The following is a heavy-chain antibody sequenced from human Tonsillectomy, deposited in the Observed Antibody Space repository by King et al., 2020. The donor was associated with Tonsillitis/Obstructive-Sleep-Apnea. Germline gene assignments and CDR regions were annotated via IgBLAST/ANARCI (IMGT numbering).Heavy chain of an antibody. CDR1: GFTFSDYY. J-gene: IGHJ3*02. CDR2: ISRSGTII. Sequence: VQLVESGGGLVKPGGSLRLSCAASGFTFSDYYMSWIRQAPGKGLEWVSYISRSGTIIYYADSVKGRFTISRDNAKNSLYLQMNSLRAEDTAVYYCARYWSRYYDSSGHPDAFDIWGQGTMVTVSS. D-gene: IGHD3-22*01. CDR3: ARYWSRYYDSSGHPDAFDI. V-gene: IGHV3-11*01.